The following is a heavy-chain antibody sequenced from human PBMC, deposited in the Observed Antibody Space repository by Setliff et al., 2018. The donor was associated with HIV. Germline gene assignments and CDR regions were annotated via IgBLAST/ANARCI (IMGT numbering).Heavy chain of an antibody. CDR3: ARHYYGSGSYTVRIDY. CDR1: GGSISGYY. V-gene: IGHV4-4*08. CDR2: IHSSGST. J-gene: IGHJ4*02. D-gene: IGHD3-10*01. Sequence: ETLSLTCTVSGGSISGYYWSWIRQPPGKGLEWIGNIHSSGSTNYNPSLKSRVTISVDTSKNQFSLKLSSVTAADTAVYYCARHYYGSGSYTVRIDYWGQGTRVTVSS.